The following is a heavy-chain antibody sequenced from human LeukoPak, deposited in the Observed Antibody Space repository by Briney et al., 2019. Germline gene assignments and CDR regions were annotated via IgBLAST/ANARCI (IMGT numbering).Heavy chain of an antibody. Sequence: GESLKISFKGSGYRFTSYWISWGRRMPGKGVGGMGRIDPSDSYTNYSPSFQGHVTISADKSISTAYLQWSSLKASDTAMYYCARIWFGELYLDYWGQGTLVTVSS. J-gene: IGHJ4*02. CDR2: IDPSDSYT. V-gene: IGHV5-10-1*01. CDR1: GYRFTSYW. CDR3: ARIWFGELYLDY. D-gene: IGHD3-10*01.